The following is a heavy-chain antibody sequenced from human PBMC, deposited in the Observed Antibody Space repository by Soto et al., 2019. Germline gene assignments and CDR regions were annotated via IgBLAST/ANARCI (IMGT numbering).Heavy chain of an antibody. J-gene: IGHJ3*02. CDR3: AGHPAAPFSSPWSGYGGGNAFDI. D-gene: IGHD3-3*01. Sequence: EVQLVQSGAEVKKPGESLRISCKGSGYSFTSYWISWVRQMPGKGLEWMGRIDPSDSYTNYSPSFQGHVTISADKSISTAYLPWSSLKASDTAMYYWAGHPAAPFSSPWSGYGGGNAFDIWGQGTMVTVSS. V-gene: IGHV5-10-1*03. CDR2: IDPSDSYT. CDR1: GYSFTSYW.